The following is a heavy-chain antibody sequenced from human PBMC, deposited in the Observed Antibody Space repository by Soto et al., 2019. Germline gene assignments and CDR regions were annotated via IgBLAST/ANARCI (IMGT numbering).Heavy chain of an antibody. CDR3: ARGSYYDSSGYYYPLGY. CDR2: ISYDGSNK. Sequence: GGSLRLSCAASGFTFSSYAMHWVRQAPGKGLEWVAVISYDGSNKYYADSVKGRFTISRDNSKNTLYLQMNSLRAEDTAVYYCARGSYYDSSGYYYPLGYWGQGTLVTVSS. V-gene: IGHV3-30-3*01. J-gene: IGHJ4*02. D-gene: IGHD3-22*01. CDR1: GFTFSSYA.